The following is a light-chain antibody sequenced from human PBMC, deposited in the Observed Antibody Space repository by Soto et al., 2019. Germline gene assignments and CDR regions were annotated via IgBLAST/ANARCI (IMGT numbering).Light chain of an antibody. Sequence: EIVMTQSPATLSVSPGXRATLSCRASESVSSNLAWYQQKPGQAPRLLFYGASTRATDIPARFSGTGSGTEFTLTISSLQSEDFAVYYCQQNSKWPRTFRQGTKVDIK. CDR3: QQNSKWPRT. CDR1: ESVSSN. CDR2: GAS. J-gene: IGKJ1*01. V-gene: IGKV3-15*01.